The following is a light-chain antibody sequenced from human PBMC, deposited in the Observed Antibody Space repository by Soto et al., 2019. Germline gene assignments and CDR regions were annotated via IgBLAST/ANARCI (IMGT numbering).Light chain of an antibody. CDR3: TAWDNSLSAVV. V-gene: IGLV1-44*01. CDR1: RSNIGSST. J-gene: IGLJ2*01. CDR2: GDD. Sequence: QPVLTQPPSTSGTPGHRVTISCSGTRSNIGSSTVNWYQQLPGTAPKLLIYGDDQWPSGVPDRFSGSKSGTSVFLAISGLQSEDEADYYCTAWDNSLSAVVFGGGTKLTVL.